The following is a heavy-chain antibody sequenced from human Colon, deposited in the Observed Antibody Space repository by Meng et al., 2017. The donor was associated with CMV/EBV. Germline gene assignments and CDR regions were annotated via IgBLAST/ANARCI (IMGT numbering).Heavy chain of an antibody. J-gene: IGHJ5*02. V-gene: IGHV1-2*02. Sequence: GEPVPSGAAVKNPGASVKVSCKASGYTFTGYYMHWVRQAPGQGLEWMGWINPNSGGTNYKEKFQGRVTMTRDTSISTAYMELSGLTSDDTAVYYCARDFNSLAVSAANWFDPWGQGTLVTVSS. D-gene: IGHD6-19*01. CDR1: GYTFTGYY. CDR3: ARDFNSLAVSAANWFDP. CDR2: INPNSGGT.